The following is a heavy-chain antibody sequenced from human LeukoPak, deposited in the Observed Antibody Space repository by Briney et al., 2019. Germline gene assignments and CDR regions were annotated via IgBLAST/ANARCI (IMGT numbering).Heavy chain of an antibody. J-gene: IGHJ4*02. CDR3: ARDPGYSNSPYYLDY. Sequence: GGSLRLSCVVSGFTFKTYSMNWVRQAPGKGLEWVSSISSGGTYVDYADSVKGRFTISRDNAKNSLYLQMNSLRAEDPAVFYCARDPGYSNSPYYLDYWGQGTLVTVSS. D-gene: IGHD5-12*01. CDR2: ISSGGTYV. CDR1: GFTFKTYS. V-gene: IGHV3-21*01.